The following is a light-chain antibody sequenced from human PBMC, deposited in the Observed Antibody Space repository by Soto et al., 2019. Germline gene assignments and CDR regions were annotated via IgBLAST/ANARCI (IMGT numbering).Light chain of an antibody. Sequence: QLIQSPSSLSQYPGDRATTTSGASQSISSYLNWYQQKPGKATKLLIYAASSLQSGVPSRFSGSGSGTDFTLTISSLQPEEFATYYCQKSYSTLPTVGQGTKVDIK. J-gene: IGKJ1*01. V-gene: IGKV1-39*01. CDR3: QKSYSTLPT. CDR2: AAS. CDR1: QSISSY.